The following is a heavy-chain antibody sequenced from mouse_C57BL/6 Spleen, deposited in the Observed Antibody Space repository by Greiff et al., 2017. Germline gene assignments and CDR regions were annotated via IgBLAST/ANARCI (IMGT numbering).Heavy chain of an antibody. J-gene: IGHJ1*03. CDR2: IDPETGGT. Sequence: QVQLKESGAELVRPGASVTLSCKASGYTFTDYEMHWVKQTPVHGLEWIGAIDPETGGTAYNQKFKGKAILTADKSSSTAYMELRSLTSEDSAVYYCTRRDYGSSYWTGWYFDVWGTGTTVTVSS. CDR3: TRRDYGSSYWTGWYFDV. V-gene: IGHV1-15*01. D-gene: IGHD1-1*01. CDR1: GYTFTDYE.